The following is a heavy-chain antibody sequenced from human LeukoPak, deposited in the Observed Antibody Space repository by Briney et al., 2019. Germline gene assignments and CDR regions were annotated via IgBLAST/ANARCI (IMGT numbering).Heavy chain of an antibody. CDR1: GFTFTTYW. J-gene: IGHJ4*02. CDR3: AKDLAGEQWLVQN. Sequence: GGSLRLSCAASGFTFTTYWMTWVRQAPGKGLEWVANIKQDGSDKYYVDSMKGRFTISRDNARKSVYLQMNSLRAEDTAVYYCAKDLAGEQWLVQNWGQGTLVTVSS. CDR2: IKQDGSDK. D-gene: IGHD6-19*01. V-gene: IGHV3-7*01.